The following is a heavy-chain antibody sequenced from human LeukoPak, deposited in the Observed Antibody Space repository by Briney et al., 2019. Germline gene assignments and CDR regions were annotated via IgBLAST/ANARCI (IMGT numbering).Heavy chain of an antibody. D-gene: IGHD3-10*01. CDR3: TRDLIAGSGTYDY. Sequence: GGSLRLSCAASGFTFSRHWMHWVRQAPGKGLVWVSRIRPDGSGANYADSVKGRFTISRDNAKDTLYLQMNSLRAEDTGLYYCTRDLIAGSGTYDYWGQGTLVTVSS. J-gene: IGHJ4*02. CDR2: IRPDGSGA. V-gene: IGHV3-74*01. CDR1: GFTFSRHW.